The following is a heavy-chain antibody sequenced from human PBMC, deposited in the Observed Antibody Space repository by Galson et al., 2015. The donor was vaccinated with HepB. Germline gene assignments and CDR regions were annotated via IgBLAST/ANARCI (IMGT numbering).Heavy chain of an antibody. CDR2: INSDGSST. D-gene: IGHD6-19*01. CDR3: ARARGQWLVRDLDY. CDR1: GFTFSSYW. J-gene: IGHJ4*02. V-gene: IGHV3-74*01. Sequence: SLRLSCAASGFTFSSYWMHWVRQAPGKGLVWVSLINSDGSSTSYADSVKGRFTISRDNAKNTLYLQMNSLRAEDTAVYYCARARGQWLVRDLDYWGQGTLVTVSS.